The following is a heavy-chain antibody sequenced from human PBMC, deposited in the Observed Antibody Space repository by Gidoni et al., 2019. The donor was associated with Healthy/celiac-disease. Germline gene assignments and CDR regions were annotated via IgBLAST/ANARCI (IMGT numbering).Heavy chain of an antibody. V-gene: IGHV1-46*03. J-gene: IGHJ6*02. D-gene: IGHD6-6*01. CDR3: ASSSSSPLRASGMDV. CDR1: GYTCPSYY. CDR2: LHPSGGST. Sequence: QVQLVQSGAEVKKPGASVKVSCKASGYTCPSYYMHWVRQAPGQGLEWMGLLHPSGGSTSYAQQFQCRVTMTRDTSTSTVYMVLSSLRSEDTAVYYCASSSSSPLRASGMDVWGQGTTVTVSS.